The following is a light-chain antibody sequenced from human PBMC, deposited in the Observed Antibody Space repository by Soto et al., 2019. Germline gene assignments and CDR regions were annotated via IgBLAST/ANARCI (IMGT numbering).Light chain of an antibody. J-gene: IGKJ1*01. CDR3: QQYQSYWT. CDR2: DAS. CDR1: QSISSW. Sequence: DIQMTQSPSTLSASVGDRVIITCRASQSISSWLAWYQQKPGKVPNLLIYDASNLESGVPSRFSGSGSGTEFTLTISSLQLDDFATYYCQQYQSYWTFGQGTKVDIK. V-gene: IGKV1-5*01.